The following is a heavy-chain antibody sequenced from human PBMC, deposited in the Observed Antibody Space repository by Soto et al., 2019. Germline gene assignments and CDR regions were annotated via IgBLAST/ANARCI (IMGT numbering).Heavy chain of an antibody. J-gene: IGHJ4*02. CDR2: IIAYNGNT. D-gene: IGHD1-20*01. CDR3: ARVDPLGVTGTHD. Sequence: GASLKFSCKSSGYTFTSYGISWVRQAPGQGLEWMGWIIAYNGNTNYAQKLQGRFTMTTDTSTSTAYMELRSLRSDDTAVYYCARVDPLGVTGTHDWGQGTLVTVSS. V-gene: IGHV1-18*04. CDR1: GYTFTSYG.